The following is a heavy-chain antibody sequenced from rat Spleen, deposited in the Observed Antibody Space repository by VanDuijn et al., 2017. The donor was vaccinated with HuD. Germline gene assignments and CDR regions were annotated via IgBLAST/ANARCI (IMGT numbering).Heavy chain of an antibody. D-gene: IGHD4-3*01. Sequence: EVQLVESGGGLVQPGRSLKLSCVASGFTFSRYWMYWVRQAPGKGLEGVASISYDDTSTHYPDSVKGRFTVSRDSAEGTLYLQMDSLRSEDTATYYCASGDSGYWGQGVMVTVSS. CDR2: ISYDDTST. CDR3: ASGDSGY. CDR1: GFTFSRYW. V-gene: IGHV5-58*01. J-gene: IGHJ2*01.